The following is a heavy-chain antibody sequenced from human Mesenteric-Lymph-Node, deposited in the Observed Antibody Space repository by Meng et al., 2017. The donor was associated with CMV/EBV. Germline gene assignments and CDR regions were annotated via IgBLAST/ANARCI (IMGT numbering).Heavy chain of an antibody. CDR1: GFTFNKHG. J-gene: IGHJ6*02. CDR3: AKDECDFTNCWLRYGLDG. D-gene: IGHD2-2*01. V-gene: IGHV3-30*02. CDR2: IPYDGTIK. Sequence: GGSLRLSCSASGFTFNKHGMHWVRLAPGKGLEWVAFIPYDGTIKVYADSVKGRFTVSRDNSKNTLAMQMNSLRSEDTAIYYCAKDECDFTNCWLRYGLDGWGQGTTVTVSS.